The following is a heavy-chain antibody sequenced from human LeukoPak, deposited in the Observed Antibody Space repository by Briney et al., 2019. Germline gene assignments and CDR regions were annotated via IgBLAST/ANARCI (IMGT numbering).Heavy chain of an antibody. Sequence: PGGSLRLSCAASGFTFSSYEMNWVRQAPGKGLEWVSYISSSGSTIYYADSVKGRFTISRDNAKNSLYLQMNSLRAEDTAVYYCARSLAPGYGILTGWDVRYGMDVWGKGTTVTVSS. V-gene: IGHV3-48*03. CDR2: ISSSGSTI. CDR3: ARSLAPGYGILTGWDVRYGMDV. CDR1: GFTFSSYE. D-gene: IGHD3-9*01. J-gene: IGHJ6*04.